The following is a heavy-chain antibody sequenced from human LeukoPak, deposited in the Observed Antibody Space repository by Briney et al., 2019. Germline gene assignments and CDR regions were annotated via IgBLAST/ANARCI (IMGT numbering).Heavy chain of an antibody. Sequence: SETLSLTCTVSGVSISGNYWSWIRQPPGKGLEWIGYIFYTGSTNYNPSLQSRVTILLDTSKNQFSLKLSSVSAADTAVYYCAREHYYGSGSQDYWGQGTLVTVSS. CDR3: AREHYYGSGSQDY. CDR1: GVSISGNY. V-gene: IGHV4-59*01. D-gene: IGHD3-10*01. CDR2: IFYTGST. J-gene: IGHJ4*02.